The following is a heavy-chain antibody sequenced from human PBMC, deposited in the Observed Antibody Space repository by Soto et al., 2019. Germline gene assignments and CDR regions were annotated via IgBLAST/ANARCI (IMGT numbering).Heavy chain of an antibody. D-gene: IGHD3-22*01. CDR3: AKGDYYDSSGPDY. CDR1: GFTFSSYA. CDR2: ISGSGGST. V-gene: IGHV3-23*01. J-gene: IGHJ4*02. Sequence: GGSLRLSCAASGFTFSSYAMSWVRQAPGKGLVWVSAISGSGGSTYYADSVKGRFTISRDNSKNTLYLQMNSLRAEDTAVYYCAKGDYYDSSGPDYWGQGTLVTVSS.